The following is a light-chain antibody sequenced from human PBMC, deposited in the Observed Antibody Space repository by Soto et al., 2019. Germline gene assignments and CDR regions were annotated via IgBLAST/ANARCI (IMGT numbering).Light chain of an antibody. CDR2: DVS. V-gene: IGLV2-14*03. Sequence: QSALTQPASVSGSPGQSITISCTGTTSDVGGYNYVSWYQQHPGKAPKLMIYDVSDRPSGVSNRFSGSKSGNTASLTISGLQAEDEADYYCSSYISSNTLYVFGTGTKLTVL. J-gene: IGLJ1*01. CDR1: TSDVGGYNY. CDR3: SSYISSNTLYV.